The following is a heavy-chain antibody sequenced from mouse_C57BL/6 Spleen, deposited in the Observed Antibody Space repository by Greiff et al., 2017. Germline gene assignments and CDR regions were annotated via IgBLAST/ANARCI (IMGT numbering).Heavy chain of an antibody. V-gene: IGHV1-64*01. J-gene: IGHJ2*01. D-gene: IGHD3-2*02. CDR1: GYTFTSYW. CDR2: IHPNSGST. CDR3: ARRAAQTFDY. Sequence: QVQLQQPGAELVKPGASVKLSCKASGYTFTSYWMHWVKQRPGQGLEWIGMIHPNSGSTNYNEKFKSKATLTVDKSSSAAYMQLSSLTSEDSAVYYCARRAAQTFDYWGQGTTLTVSS.